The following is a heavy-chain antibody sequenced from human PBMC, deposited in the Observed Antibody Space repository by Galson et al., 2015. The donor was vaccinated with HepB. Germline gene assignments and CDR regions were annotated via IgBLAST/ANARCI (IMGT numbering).Heavy chain of an antibody. CDR2: IYWHDKK. D-gene: IGHD3-3*01. Sequence: PALVKPTQTLTLTCTFSGFSLSTSGEGVDWIRQPPGKALEWLALIYWHDKKIYSPSLKSRLTNTKDTSKNHVVLTMTNMEPVDTATSYCAHIHSITTIGVITDRGGMDVWGQGTTVTVSS. CDR3: AHIHSITTIGVITDRGGMDV. CDR1: GFSLSTSGEG. J-gene: IGHJ6*02. V-gene: IGHV2-5*01.